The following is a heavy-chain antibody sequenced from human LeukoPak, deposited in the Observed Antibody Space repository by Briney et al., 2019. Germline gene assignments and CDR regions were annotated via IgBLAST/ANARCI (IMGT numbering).Heavy chain of an antibody. Sequence: SETLSLTCAVYGGSFSGYYWSWIRQPPGKGLEWIEEINHSGSTNYNPSLKSRVTISVDTSKTQFSLKLSSVTAADTAVYYCARVRRRAFDIWGQGTMVTVSS. CDR1: GGSFSGYY. J-gene: IGHJ3*02. CDR3: ARVRRRAFDI. V-gene: IGHV4-34*01. CDR2: INHSGST.